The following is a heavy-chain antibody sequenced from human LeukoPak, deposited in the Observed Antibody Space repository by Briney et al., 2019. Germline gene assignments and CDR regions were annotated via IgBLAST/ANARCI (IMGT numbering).Heavy chain of an antibody. D-gene: IGHD6-6*01. CDR2: IYYSGST. CDR3: ARPYSSYTPSDY. CDR1: GGSISSYY. J-gene: IGHJ4*02. V-gene: IGHV4-59*01. Sequence: SETLSLTCTVSGGSISSYYWSWIRQPPGKGLEWIGYIYYSGSTNYNPSLKSRVTISVDTSKNQFSLKLSSVTAADTAVYYCARPYSSYTPSDYWGQGTLVTVSS.